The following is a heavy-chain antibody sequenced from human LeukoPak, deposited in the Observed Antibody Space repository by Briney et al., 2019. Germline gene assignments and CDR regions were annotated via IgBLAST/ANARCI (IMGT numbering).Heavy chain of an antibody. V-gene: IGHV3-7*05. CDR1: GFTFINYG. D-gene: IGHD1-26*01. CDR3: ANALGAHYFDY. Sequence: GGSLRLSCAASGFTFINYGIIWLRQAPGKGREWVANIKQDGSETYYVDSVRGRFSISRDNAKNSLYLQMNSLRAEDTAVYYCANALGAHYFDYWGQGTLVTVSS. J-gene: IGHJ4*02. CDR2: IKQDGSET.